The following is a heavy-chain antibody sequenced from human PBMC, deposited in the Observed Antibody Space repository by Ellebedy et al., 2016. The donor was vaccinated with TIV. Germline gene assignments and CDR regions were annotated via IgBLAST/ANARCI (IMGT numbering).Heavy chain of an antibody. D-gene: IGHD1-26*01. CDR1: GFTFSSYA. V-gene: IGHV3-23*01. CDR2: ISGSGGST. CDR3: AREARGSWTRDYFDY. J-gene: IGHJ4*02. Sequence: GESLKISCAASGFTFSSYAMSWVRQAPGKGLEWVSAISGSGGSTYYADSVKGRFTISRDNAKNSLYLQMNSLRAEDTAVYYCAREARGSWTRDYFDYWGQGTLVTVSS.